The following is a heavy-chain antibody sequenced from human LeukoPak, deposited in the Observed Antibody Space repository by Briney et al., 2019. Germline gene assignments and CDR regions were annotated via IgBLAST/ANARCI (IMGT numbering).Heavy chain of an antibody. CDR3: ARHPVPAVGQRGWFEH. Sequence: SETLYLTCTISGRSISSSSYYWGWIRPPPGQGLEWIGSIYYSGSTYYNPSLKSRVTISVDTSKGQFSLKVSSVTAEHTAVYYCARHPVPAVGQRGWFEHSGQRTLCNVSS. CDR1: GRSISSSSYY. D-gene: IGHD3/OR15-3a*01. CDR2: IYYSGST. V-gene: IGHV4-39*01. J-gene: IGHJ5*02.